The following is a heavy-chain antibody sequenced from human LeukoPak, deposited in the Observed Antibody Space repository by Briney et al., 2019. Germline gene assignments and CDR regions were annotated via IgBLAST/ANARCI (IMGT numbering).Heavy chain of an antibody. V-gene: IGHV1-46*01. Sequence: GASVKVSRKASGYTFTSYYMHWVRQAPGQGLEWMGIINPSGGSTNYAQKFQGRVTMTRDTSTSTVYMELSSLRSEDTAVFYCARVRKRITMIVVTKAEGWFDPWGQGTLVTVSS. CDR3: ARVRKRITMIVVTKAEGWFDP. CDR1: GYTFTSYY. D-gene: IGHD3-22*01. J-gene: IGHJ5*02. CDR2: INPSGGST.